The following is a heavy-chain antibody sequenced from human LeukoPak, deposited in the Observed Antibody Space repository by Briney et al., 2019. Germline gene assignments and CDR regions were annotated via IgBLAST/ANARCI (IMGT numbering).Heavy chain of an antibody. J-gene: IGHJ3*02. D-gene: IGHD3-22*01. V-gene: IGHV3-64*01. CDR1: GFSLSSSV. CDR2: IDGSGSST. CDR3: AREGHSSGNCGMFDI. Sequence: PGGSLRLSCAASGFSLSSSVMHWVRQGPGKGLEYVSGIDGSGSSTHYANSLKDRFTISKDNSKNTLYLQVGSLRVEDMAVYYCAREGHSSGNCGMFDIWGQGTMVTVSP.